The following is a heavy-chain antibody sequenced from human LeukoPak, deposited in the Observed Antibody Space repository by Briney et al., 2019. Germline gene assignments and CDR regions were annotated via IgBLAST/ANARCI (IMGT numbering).Heavy chain of an antibody. V-gene: IGHV4-59*01. D-gene: IGHD2-15*01. CDR1: GGSISSYY. CDR3: ASLVVNEYCSGGSCYGAFDI. Sequence: NPSETLSLTCTVSGGSISSYYWGWIRQPPGKGLEWIGYIYYSGSTNYNPSLKSRVTISVDTSKNQFSLKLSSVTAADTAVYYCASLVVNEYCSGGSCYGAFDIWGQGTMVTVSS. J-gene: IGHJ3*02. CDR2: IYYSGST.